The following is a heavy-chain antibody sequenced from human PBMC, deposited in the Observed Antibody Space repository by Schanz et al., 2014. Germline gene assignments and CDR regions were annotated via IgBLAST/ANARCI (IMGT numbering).Heavy chain of an antibody. V-gene: IGHV3-23*04. D-gene: IGHD3-10*01. Sequence: EVQLVESGGGLVQPGGSLRLSCTASGFTFSDYWMSWVRQAPGKGPEWVSAISGSGGSTYYADSVKGRFTISRDNAKNTLYLQMNSLRAEDTAVYYCARPALWFGDNCFDPWGQGTLVTVSS. J-gene: IGHJ5*02. CDR3: ARPALWFGDNCFDP. CDR2: ISGSGGST. CDR1: GFTFSDYW.